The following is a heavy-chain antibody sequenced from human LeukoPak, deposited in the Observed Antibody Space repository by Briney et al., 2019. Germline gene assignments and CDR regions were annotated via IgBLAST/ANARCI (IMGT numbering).Heavy chain of an antibody. CDR2: INHSGST. D-gene: IGHD5-18*01. J-gene: IGHJ6*02. CDR3: ARGRGYSYGYSYYYYGMDV. Sequence: SETLSLTCVRYGESPSGYYWSWIRHPPGRGREWIGEINHSGSTNYNPSLKSRVTISVDTSKNQFSLKLSSVTAADKAVYYWARGRGYSYGYSYYYYGMDVWGQGTTVTVSS. CDR1: GESPSGYY. V-gene: IGHV4-34*01.